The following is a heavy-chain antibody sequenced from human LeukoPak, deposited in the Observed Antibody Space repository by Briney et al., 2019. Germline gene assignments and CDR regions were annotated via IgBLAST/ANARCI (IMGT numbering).Heavy chain of an antibody. Sequence: PSETLSLTCSVSGGSVSGHYWRWIRQPPGKGLEWIAYVHSSGSTSYNPSLKSRVTILVDTSQNQFSLKLTSVTAADTAVYYCARVGDTSSYYYYFDYWGQGTLVTASS. CDR2: VHSSGST. CDR3: ARVGDTSSYYYYFDY. J-gene: IGHJ4*02. V-gene: IGHV4-59*02. D-gene: IGHD3-22*01. CDR1: GGSVSGHY.